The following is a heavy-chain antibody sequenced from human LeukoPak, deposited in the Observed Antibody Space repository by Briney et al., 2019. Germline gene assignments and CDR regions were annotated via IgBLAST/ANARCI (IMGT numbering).Heavy chain of an antibody. CDR2: IYYSGST. J-gene: IGHJ6*03. V-gene: IGHV4-59*12. D-gene: IGHD2-2*01. Sequence: PSETLSLTCTVSGGSINSYYWSWIRQPPGKGLEWIGYIYYSGSTNYNPSLESRVTISVDTSKNQFSLKLSSVTAADRAVYYCAREGPAASTSFYYFMDVWGKGTTVTVSS. CDR1: GGSINSYY. CDR3: AREGPAASTSFYYFMDV.